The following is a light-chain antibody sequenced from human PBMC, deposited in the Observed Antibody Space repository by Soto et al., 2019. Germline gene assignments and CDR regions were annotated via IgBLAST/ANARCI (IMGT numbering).Light chain of an antibody. CDR3: QQYNNWPPIT. V-gene: IGKV3-15*01. Sequence: IGMTQSPATLSVSPGDRATLSCRARQSVSSNLAWYQQKPGQAPRLLIYGASTRATGIPARFSGSVSGTEFTLTISSLQSEDFAVYYCQQYNNWPPITFGQGTRLEIK. CDR1: QSVSSN. CDR2: GAS. J-gene: IGKJ5*01.